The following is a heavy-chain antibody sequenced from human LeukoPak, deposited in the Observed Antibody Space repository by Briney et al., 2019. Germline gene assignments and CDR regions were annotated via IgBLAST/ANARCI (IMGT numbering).Heavy chain of an antibody. Sequence: AASVKVSCKAFGGTFSSYAISWVRQAPGQGLEWMGGIIPIFGTANYAQKFQGRVTITTDESTSTAYMELSSLRSEDTAVYYCAREERYSRNINWFDPWGQGTLVTVSS. CDR2: IIPIFGTA. D-gene: IGHD6-13*01. CDR3: AREERYSRNINWFDP. V-gene: IGHV1-69*05. CDR1: GGTFSSYA. J-gene: IGHJ5*02.